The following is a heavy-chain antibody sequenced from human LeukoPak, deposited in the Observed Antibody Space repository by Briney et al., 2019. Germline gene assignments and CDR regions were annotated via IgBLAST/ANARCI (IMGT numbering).Heavy chain of an antibody. V-gene: IGHV3-33*01. CDR1: GFTFSSYG. Sequence: PGGSLRLSCAASGFTFSSYGMHWVRQAPGKGLEWVAVIWYDGSNKYYADSVKGRFTISRDNSKNTLYLQMNSLRAEDTAVYYCARDLLRRTGAFDIWGQGTMATVSS. CDR3: ARDLLRRTGAFDI. CDR2: IWYDGSNK. D-gene: IGHD4-17*01. J-gene: IGHJ3*02.